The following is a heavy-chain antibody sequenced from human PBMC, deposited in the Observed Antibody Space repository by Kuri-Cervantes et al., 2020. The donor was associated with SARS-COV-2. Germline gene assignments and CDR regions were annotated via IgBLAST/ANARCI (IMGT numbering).Heavy chain of an antibody. J-gene: IGHJ4*02. D-gene: IGHD6-13*01. CDR2: IKQDGSEK. Sequence: GESLKISCAASGFTFSSYWMSWVRQAPGKGLEWVANIKQDGSEKYYVDSVKGRFTISRDNSKNSLYLQMNSLRAEDTAVYYCARDYRGFGDSSRDDYWGQGTLVTDSS. CDR1: GFTFSSYW. CDR3: ARDYRGFGDSSRDDY. V-gene: IGHV3-7*01.